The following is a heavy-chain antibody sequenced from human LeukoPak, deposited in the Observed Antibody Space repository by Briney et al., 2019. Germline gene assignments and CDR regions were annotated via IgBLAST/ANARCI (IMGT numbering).Heavy chain of an antibody. J-gene: IGHJ6*03. V-gene: IGHV3-72*01. D-gene: IGHD2-21*02. CDR3: ARVFGDTLGWDYMDV. CDR1: GFTFSDHY. CDR2: TRNKANSYTT. Sequence: GGSLRLSCAASGFTFSDHYMDWVRQAPGKGLEWVGRTRNKANSYTTEYAASVKGSFTISRDDSKNSLYLQMSSLKTEDTAVYYCARVFGDTLGWDYMDVWGKGTTVTVSS.